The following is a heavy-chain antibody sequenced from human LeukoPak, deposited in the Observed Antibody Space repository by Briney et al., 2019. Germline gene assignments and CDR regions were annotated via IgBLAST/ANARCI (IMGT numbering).Heavy chain of an antibody. V-gene: IGHV3-23*01. Sequence: GGSLRLSCAASRFTFSSYAMSWVRQAPGKGLEWVSAISGSGGSTYYADSVKGRFTISRDNSRNTLYLQMNSLRAEDTAVYYCAKDRRYYDSSGYYSYYFDYWGQGTLVTVSS. CDR3: AKDRRYYDSSGYYSYYFDY. CDR1: RFTFSSYA. D-gene: IGHD3-22*01. CDR2: ISGSGGST. J-gene: IGHJ4*02.